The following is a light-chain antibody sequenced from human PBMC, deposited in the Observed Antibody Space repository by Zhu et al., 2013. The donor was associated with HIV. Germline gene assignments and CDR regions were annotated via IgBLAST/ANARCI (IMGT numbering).Light chain of an antibody. Sequence: DIQMTQSPSSVSASVGDRVTITCRASQGISNWLAWYQQKPGKAPKLLIYAASSLQSGVPSRFAGRGSGTEFTLTITGLQPEDFATYYCHHVNDNPAFGPGTTVDFK. CDR2: AAS. V-gene: IGKV1-12*01. J-gene: IGKJ3*01. CDR1: QGISNW. CDR3: HHVNDNPA.